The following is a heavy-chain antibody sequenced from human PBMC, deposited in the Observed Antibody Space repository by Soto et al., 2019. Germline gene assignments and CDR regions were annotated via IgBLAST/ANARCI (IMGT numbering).Heavy chain of an antibody. J-gene: IGHJ5*02. Sequence: PGESLKISCKGSGYSFTSYWIGWVRQMPGKGLEWMGIIYPGDSDTRYSPSFQGQVTISADKSISTAYLQWSSLKASDTAMYYCARFLGYCSGGSCYSRPERNWFDPWGQGTLVTVSS. CDR2: IYPGDSDT. V-gene: IGHV5-51*01. D-gene: IGHD2-15*01. CDR1: GYSFTSYW. CDR3: ARFLGYCSGGSCYSRPERNWFDP.